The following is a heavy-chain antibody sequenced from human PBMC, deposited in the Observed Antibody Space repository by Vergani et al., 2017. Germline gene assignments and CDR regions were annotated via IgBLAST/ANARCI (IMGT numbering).Heavy chain of an antibody. CDR1: GFTFSSYG. CDR3: AKDQAAAGTDDFDY. V-gene: IGHV3-30*18. Sequence: QVQLVESGGGVVQPGRSLRLSCAASGFTFSSYGMHWVRQAPGKGLEWVAVISYDGSNKYYADSVKGRFTISRDNSKNTLYLQMNSLRAEDTAVYYCAKDQAAAGTDDFDYWGQGTLVTVSS. D-gene: IGHD6-13*01. CDR2: ISYDGSNK. J-gene: IGHJ4*02.